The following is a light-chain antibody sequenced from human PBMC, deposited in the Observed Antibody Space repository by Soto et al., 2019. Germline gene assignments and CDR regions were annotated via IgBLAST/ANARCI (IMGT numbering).Light chain of an antibody. CDR3: SSYTSSSTYV. CDR2: DVS. CDR1: SSDVGGYNY. Sequence: QSALTQPASVSGSPGQSITISCTGTSSDVGGYNYVSWYQQHPGKAPNLMIYDVSNQPSGVSNRFAGSKSGNTASLTISGLQAEDEADYYCSSYTSSSTYVFGTGTKLTVL. V-gene: IGLV2-14*01. J-gene: IGLJ1*01.